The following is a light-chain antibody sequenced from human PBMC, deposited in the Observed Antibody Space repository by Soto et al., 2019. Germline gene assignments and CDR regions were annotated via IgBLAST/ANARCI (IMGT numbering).Light chain of an antibody. Sequence: QSVLTQPASVSGSPGQSITISCTGTSSDIGGYNFVSWYQHHPGKAPRLMIFGVSDRPSGVSDRFSGSKSGNTASLTISGLQAEDAADYYCSSYISSSTPYVFGNGTEVTVL. CDR1: SSDIGGYNF. J-gene: IGLJ1*01. CDR2: GVS. CDR3: SSYISSSTPYV. V-gene: IGLV2-14*03.